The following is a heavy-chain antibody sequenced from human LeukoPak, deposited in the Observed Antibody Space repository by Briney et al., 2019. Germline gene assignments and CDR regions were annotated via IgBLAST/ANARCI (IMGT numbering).Heavy chain of an antibody. Sequence: GGSLRLSCAASGFTFSSYAMSWVRQGPGKGLEWVSTISGSGGSTYYADSVKGRFTISRDNSKNTLYLQMNSLRAEDTAVYYCAKVVFGYYYYMDVWGKGTTVTISS. J-gene: IGHJ6*03. CDR2: ISGSGGST. D-gene: IGHD3-10*02. CDR3: AKVVFGYYYYMDV. V-gene: IGHV3-23*01. CDR1: GFTFSSYA.